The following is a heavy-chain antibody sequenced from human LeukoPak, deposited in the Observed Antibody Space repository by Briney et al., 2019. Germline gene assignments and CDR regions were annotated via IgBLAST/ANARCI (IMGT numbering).Heavy chain of an antibody. CDR1: GGSFSGYY. CDR3: ARGGMVPGDDYFDY. Sequence: PSETLSLTCAVYGGSFSGYYWSWIRQPPGKGLEWIGEINYSGSTNYNPSLKSRVTISVDTSKNQFSLKVSSVTAADTAVYYCARGGMVPGDDYFDYWGQGTLVTVSS. V-gene: IGHV4-34*01. CDR2: INYSGST. J-gene: IGHJ4*02. D-gene: IGHD3-10*01.